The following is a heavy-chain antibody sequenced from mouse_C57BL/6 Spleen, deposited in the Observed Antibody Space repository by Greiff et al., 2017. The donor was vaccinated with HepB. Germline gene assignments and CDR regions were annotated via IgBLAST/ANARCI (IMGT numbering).Heavy chain of an antibody. D-gene: IGHD4-1*01. V-gene: IGHV1-55*01. CDR3: ARKREWDGGFAY. CDR1: GYTFTSYW. CDR2: IYPGSGSI. J-gene: IGHJ3*01. Sequence: QVQLQQSGAELVKPGASVKMSCKASGYTFTSYWITWVKQRPGQGLEWIGDIYPGSGSINYNEKFKSKATLTVDTSSSTAYMQFSSLTSEDSAIYYCARKREWDGGFAYWGQGTLVTVSA.